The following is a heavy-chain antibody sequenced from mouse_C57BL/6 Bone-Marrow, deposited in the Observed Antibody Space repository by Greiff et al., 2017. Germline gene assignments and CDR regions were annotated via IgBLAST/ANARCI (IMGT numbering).Heavy chain of an antibody. V-gene: IGHV3-6*01. Sequence: LMESGPGLVKPSQSLSLTCSVTGYSITSGYYWNWIRQFPGNKLEWMGYISYDGSNNYNPSLKNRISITRDTSKNQFFLKLNSVTTEDTATYYCARHYGSSWFAYWGQGTLVTVSA. D-gene: IGHD1-1*01. CDR1: GYSITSGYY. CDR2: ISYDGSN. CDR3: ARHYGSSWFAY. J-gene: IGHJ3*01.